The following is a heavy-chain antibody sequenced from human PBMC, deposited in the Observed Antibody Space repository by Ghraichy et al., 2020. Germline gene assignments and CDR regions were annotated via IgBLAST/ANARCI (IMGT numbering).Heavy chain of an antibody. CDR3: ARRPKWLRLRTRDYYYYGMDV. J-gene: IGHJ6*02. CDR1: GGSVSSGSYY. CDR2: IYYSGST. V-gene: IGHV4-61*01. D-gene: IGHD5-12*01. Sequence: SETLSLTCTVSGGSVSSGSYYWSWIRQPPGKGLEWIGYIYYSGSTNYNPSLKSRVTISVDTSKNQFSLKLSSVTAADTAVYYCARRPKWLRLRTRDYYYYGMDVWGQGTTVTVSS.